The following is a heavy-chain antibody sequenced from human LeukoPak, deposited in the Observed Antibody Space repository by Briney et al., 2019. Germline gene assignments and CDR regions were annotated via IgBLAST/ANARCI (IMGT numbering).Heavy chain of an antibody. Sequence: SETLPLTCTVSGGSISSYYWTWIRQPAGKGLEWIGRIYTTGSTNYNPSLKSRVTLSVDTSKKQFSLNLNSVTAADTAVYYCASITFGGVLDYWGQGTLVTVSS. J-gene: IGHJ4*02. CDR2: IYTTGST. CDR1: GGSISSYY. V-gene: IGHV4-4*07. D-gene: IGHD3-16*01. CDR3: ASITFGGVLDY.